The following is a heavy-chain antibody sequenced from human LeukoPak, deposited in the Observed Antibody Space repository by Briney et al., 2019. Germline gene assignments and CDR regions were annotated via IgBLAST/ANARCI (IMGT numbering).Heavy chain of an antibody. CDR3: ARGSGYSYGFHFDY. D-gene: IGHD5-18*01. Sequence: GGSLRLSCAASGFTFSSYSMNWVRQAPGKGLEWVSYISSSSSTIYYADSVKGRFTISRDNAKNSLYLQMNSLRAEDTAVYYCARGSGYSYGFHFDYWGQGTLVTVSS. V-gene: IGHV3-48*04. CDR1: GFTFSSYS. CDR2: ISSSSSTI. J-gene: IGHJ4*02.